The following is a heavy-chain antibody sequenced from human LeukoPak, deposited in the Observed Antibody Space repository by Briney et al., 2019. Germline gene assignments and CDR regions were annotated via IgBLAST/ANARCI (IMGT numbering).Heavy chain of an antibody. J-gene: IGHJ5*02. CDR3: ARGVIGPLSNWFDP. CDR2: ISAYNGNT. V-gene: IGHV1-18*01. D-gene: IGHD2-21*01. Sequence: ASVKVSCKASGYTFTSYGISWVRQAPRQGLEWMGWISAYNGNTNYAQKLQGRVTMTTDTSTSTAYMALRSLRSDDTAVYYCARGVIGPLSNWFDPWGQGTLVTVSS. CDR1: GYTFTSYG.